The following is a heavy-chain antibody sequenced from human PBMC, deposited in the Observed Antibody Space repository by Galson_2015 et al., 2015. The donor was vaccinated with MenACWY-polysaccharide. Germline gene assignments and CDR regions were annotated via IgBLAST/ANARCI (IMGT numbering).Heavy chain of an antibody. Sequence: YYNPSLRSRVTKSVDTSRNQFSLKLTSVTAADTAVYFCAGSPPRYCGGGCYSGTDHWGQGTLVTVSS. D-gene: IGHD2-21*02. CDR3: AGSPPRYCGGGCYSGTDH. V-gene: IGHV4-39*01. J-gene: IGHJ4*02.